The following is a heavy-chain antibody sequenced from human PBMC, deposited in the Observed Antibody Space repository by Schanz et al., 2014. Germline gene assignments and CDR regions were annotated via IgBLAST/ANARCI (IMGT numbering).Heavy chain of an antibody. D-gene: IGHD1-26*01. CDR3: ARVPEPGWFDP. CDR2: IYYRGNT. V-gene: IGHV4-31*02. CDR1: GFSFSDYY. J-gene: IGHJ5*02. Sequence: MQLLESGGGLVQPGGSLRLSCAASGFSFSDYYMSWIRQHPGKGLEWIGFIYYRGNTYYNPSLKSRVSISLDPSKTQFFLNLNSLTAADTAVYYCARVPEPGWFDPWGQGTLVTVSS.